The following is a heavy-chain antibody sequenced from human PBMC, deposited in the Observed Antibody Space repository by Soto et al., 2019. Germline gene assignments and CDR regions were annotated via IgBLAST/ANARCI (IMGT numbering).Heavy chain of an antibody. CDR2: IFSNDEK. CDR3: ASTYSTSWYWFDP. D-gene: IGHD6-13*01. CDR1: GFSLSNAGLG. J-gene: IGHJ5*02. Sequence: QVTVKESGPVLVKPTETLTLTCTVSGFSLSNAGLGVSWIRQPPGKALEWLAHIFSNDEKSYSTSLKSRLTIPKATSNSPVVLIMTNMDPVDTAKHYCASTYSTSWYWFDPWGQGTLVTVSS. V-gene: IGHV2-26*04.